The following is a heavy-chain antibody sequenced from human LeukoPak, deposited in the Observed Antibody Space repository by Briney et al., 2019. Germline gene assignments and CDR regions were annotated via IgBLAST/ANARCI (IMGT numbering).Heavy chain of an antibody. J-gene: IGHJ6*02. CDR3: ARGSRDGYKSYYYYGMDV. D-gene: IGHD5-24*01. CDR2: MNPNSGNT. CDR1: GYTFTSYD. Sequence: GASVKVSCKASGYTFTSYDINWVRQATGQGLEWMGWMNPNSGNTGYAQKFQGRVTMTRNTSISTACMELSSLRSEDTAVYYCARGSRDGYKSYYYYGMDVWGLGTTVTVSS. V-gene: IGHV1-8*01.